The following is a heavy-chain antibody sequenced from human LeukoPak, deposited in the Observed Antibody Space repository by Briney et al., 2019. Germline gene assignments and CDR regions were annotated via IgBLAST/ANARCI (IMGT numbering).Heavy chain of an antibody. J-gene: IGHJ4*02. V-gene: IGHV3-30*02. CDR1: GFSFSNYG. CDR3: AKAGAVILQHYFDY. D-gene: IGHD2-21*01. Sequence: SGGSLRLSCAASGFSFSNYGMHWVRQAPGKGLEWVAFIRFDGSDRYYTDSVKGRFTLYRDISRNTLYLQMNSLRADDTAVYYCAKAGAVILQHYFDYWAREPWSPSPQ. CDR2: IRFDGSDR.